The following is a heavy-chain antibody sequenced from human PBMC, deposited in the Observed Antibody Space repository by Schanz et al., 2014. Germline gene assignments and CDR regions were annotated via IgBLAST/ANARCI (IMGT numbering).Heavy chain of an antibody. Sequence: QVQLQQWGAGLLKASETLSLTCAVYGGSSSDCYWSWIRQPPGKGLEWIGEINHSGGTNYNPSLNSRGTVSVDPSKNQFSLILTSGTAADTAVYYCELITLDRGVRNDYWGQGTLVSVSS. D-gene: IGHD3-10*01. CDR1: GGSSSDCY. CDR3: ELITLDRGVRNDY. V-gene: IGHV4-34*01. CDR2: INHSGGT. J-gene: IGHJ4*02.